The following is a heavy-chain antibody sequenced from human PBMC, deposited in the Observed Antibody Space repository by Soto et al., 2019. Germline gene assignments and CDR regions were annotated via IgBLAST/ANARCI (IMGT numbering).Heavy chain of an antibody. CDR2: VTHSGTA. CDR1: GGSIDSGAFS. J-gene: IGHJ4*02. CDR3: ATIHWAQSSLDY. V-gene: IGHV4-30-2*01. D-gene: IGHD6-19*01. Sequence: QLQLQESGSRLVKPSETLSLTCAVSGGSIDSGAFSLSWIRQPRGRGLEWIVYVTHSGTAYSIPSLNGRLTLSVDSSQTQCSLKLTSVTAADSAFDYCATIHWAQSSLDYWGRGILVPVSS.